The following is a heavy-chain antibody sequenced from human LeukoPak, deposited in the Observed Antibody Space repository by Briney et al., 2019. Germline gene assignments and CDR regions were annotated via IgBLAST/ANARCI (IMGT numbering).Heavy chain of an antibody. J-gene: IGHJ4*01. D-gene: IGHD1-1*01. V-gene: IGHV3-21*01. CDR3: ARLAIWNLGAGGFDY. CDR1: GFIFNKYT. CDR2: ISPSGSYI. Sequence: GGSLRLSXAASGFIFNKYTMNWVRQAPGKGLEWVSSISPSGSYIYYEDSVKGRFTISRDNAKNSLYLQMNSLRAEDTAVFYCARLAIWNLGAGGFDYWGQGTLVTVSS.